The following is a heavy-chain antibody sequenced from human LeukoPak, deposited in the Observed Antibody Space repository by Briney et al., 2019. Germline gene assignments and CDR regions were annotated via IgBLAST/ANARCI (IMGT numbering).Heavy chain of an antibody. V-gene: IGHV3-21*01. D-gene: IGHD6-13*01. CDR1: GFTFSSYS. Sequence: GGSLRLSCAASGFTFSSYSMNWVRQAPGKGLEWVSSISSSSSYIYYADSVKGRFTISRDNAKNSLYLQMNSLRAEDTAVYYCARGAAAGLGDAFDIWGQGTMVTVSS. J-gene: IGHJ3*02. CDR2: ISSSSSYI. CDR3: ARGAAAGLGDAFDI.